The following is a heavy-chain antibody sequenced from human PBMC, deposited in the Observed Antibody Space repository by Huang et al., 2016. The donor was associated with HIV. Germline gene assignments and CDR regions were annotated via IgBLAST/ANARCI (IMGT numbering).Heavy chain of an antibody. CDR3: ARGRTRSSLYDSYYGLDV. J-gene: IGHJ6*02. V-gene: IGHV1-69*01. CDR1: GGTFSTYA. Sequence: QVQLVQSGAEVKKPGSSVKVSCKASGGTFSTYAISWVRQAPGQGLEWMGGIIPILGTANYAQKFQGTVTITADEFTSTAYMELNSLRSEDTALYYCARGRTRSSLYDSYYGLDVWGQGTTVTVSS. CDR2: IIPILGTA. D-gene: IGHD6-6*01.